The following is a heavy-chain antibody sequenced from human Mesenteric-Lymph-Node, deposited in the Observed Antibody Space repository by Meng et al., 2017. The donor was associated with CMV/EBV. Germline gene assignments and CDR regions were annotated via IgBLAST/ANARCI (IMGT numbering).Heavy chain of an antibody. CDR2: ISSSSRTI. CDR3: ATPAAATNYYYGMDV. J-gene: IGHJ6*01. V-gene: IGHV3-48*04. CDR1: GFNFKTYA. D-gene: IGHD2-2*01. Sequence: GGSLRLSCAASGFNFKTYAMHWVRQAPGKGLEWVSYISSSSRTIYYADSVKGRFTISRDNAKNSLYLQMNSLRAEDTAVYYCATPAAATNYYYGMDVWGQGTTVTVSS.